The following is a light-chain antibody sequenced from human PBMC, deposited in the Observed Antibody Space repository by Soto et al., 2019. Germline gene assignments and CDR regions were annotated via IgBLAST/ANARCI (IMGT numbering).Light chain of an antibody. CDR2: GAS. V-gene: IGKV3-15*01. J-gene: IGKJ5*01. CDR3: QQYNNWPFIT. Sequence: EIVMTQSPATLSVSPGERATLSCRASQSVRGNLAWYQQKPGQSPRLLIYGASSMATGITVRLSGSGSGTEFTLTISSLQSEDFAVYYCQQYNNWPFITFGQGTRLEIK. CDR1: QSVRGN.